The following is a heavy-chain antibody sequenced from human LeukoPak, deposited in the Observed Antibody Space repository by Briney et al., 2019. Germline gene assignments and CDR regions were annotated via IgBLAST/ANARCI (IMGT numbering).Heavy chain of an antibody. CDR2: IRSKANSYAT. CDR3: TRRAKDDSSGYYST. Sequence: GGSLRLSCAASGFTFSGSAMHWVRQASGKGLEWVGRIRSKANSYATAYAASVKGRFTISRDELKNTAYLQMNSLKTEDTAVYYCTRRAKDDSSGYYSTWGQGTLVTVSS. D-gene: IGHD3-22*01. V-gene: IGHV3-73*01. J-gene: IGHJ5*02. CDR1: GFTFSGSA.